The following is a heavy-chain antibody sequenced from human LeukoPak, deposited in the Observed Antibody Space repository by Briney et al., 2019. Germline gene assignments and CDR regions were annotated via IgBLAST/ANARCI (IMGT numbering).Heavy chain of an antibody. V-gene: IGHV3-30*18. D-gene: IGHD4-17*01. CDR3: AKDRTYGDYGIGWYFDY. CDR2: ISYDGSNK. Sequence: GGSLRLSCAASGFTFRSYGMHWVRQGPGKGLEWVAVISYDGSNKYYADSVKGRFTISRDNSKNTLYLQMNSLRGEDTAVYYCAKDRTYGDYGIGWYFDYWGQGTLVTVSS. J-gene: IGHJ4*02. CDR1: GFTFRSYG.